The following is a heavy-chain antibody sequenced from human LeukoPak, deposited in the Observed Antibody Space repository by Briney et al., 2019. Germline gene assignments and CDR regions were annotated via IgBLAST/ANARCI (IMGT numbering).Heavy chain of an antibody. CDR2: ISYDGSNK. CDR1: GFTFSGYA. J-gene: IGHJ4*02. Sequence: GGSLRLSCAASGFTFSGYAMHWVRQAPGKGLEWVAVISYDGSNKYYADSVKGRFTISRDNSKNTLYLQMNSLRAEDTAVYYCARGVFYWGQGTLVTVSS. CDR3: ARGVFY. D-gene: IGHD3-3*01. V-gene: IGHV3-30-3*01.